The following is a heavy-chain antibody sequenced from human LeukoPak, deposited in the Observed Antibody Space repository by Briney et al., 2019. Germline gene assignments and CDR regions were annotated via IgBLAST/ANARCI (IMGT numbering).Heavy chain of an antibody. D-gene: IGHD3-16*02. J-gene: IGHJ4*02. V-gene: IGHV4-59*01. CDR3: ARDDYVWGSYLPGY. CDR1: GGSISSYY. Sequence: SETLSLTCTVSGGSISSYYWSWIRQPPGKGLEWIGYIYYSGSTNYNPSLKSRVTISVDTSKNQFSPKLSSVTAADTAVYYCARDDYVWGSYLPGYWGQGTLVTVSS. CDR2: IYYSGST.